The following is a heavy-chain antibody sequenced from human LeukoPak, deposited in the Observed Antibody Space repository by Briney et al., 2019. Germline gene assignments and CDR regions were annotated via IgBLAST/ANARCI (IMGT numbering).Heavy chain of an antibody. J-gene: IGHJ4*02. CDR2: ISSGSRTI. CDR1: GFTFSGYS. CDR3: ARESITGHRDFDY. D-gene: IGHD1-20*01. Sequence: GGSLRLSCAASGFTFSGYSMNWVRQAPGQGREWVSYISSGSRTIYYADSVKGRFIISRDNAKNSLYLQMNSLRAEDTAVYYCARESITGHRDFDYWGQGTLVTVSS. V-gene: IGHV3-48*01.